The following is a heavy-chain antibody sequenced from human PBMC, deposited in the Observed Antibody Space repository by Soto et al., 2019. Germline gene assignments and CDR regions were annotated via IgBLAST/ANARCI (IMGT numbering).Heavy chain of an antibody. D-gene: IGHD3-10*01. J-gene: IGHJ4*02. CDR3: ARRASPHKGIDY. CDR1: GGSISSSSYY. CDR2: IYYSGST. Sequence: PSETLSLTCTVSGGSISSSSYYWGWIRQPPGKGLEGIGSIYYSGSTYYNPSLKSRVTISVDTSKNQFSLKLSSVTAADTAVYYCARRASPHKGIDYWGQGTLVTVSS. V-gene: IGHV4-39*01.